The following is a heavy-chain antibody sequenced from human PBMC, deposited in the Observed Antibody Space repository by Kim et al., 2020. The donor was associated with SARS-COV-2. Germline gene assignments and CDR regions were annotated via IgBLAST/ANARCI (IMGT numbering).Heavy chain of an antibody. CDR1: GFTFSSYW. CDR2: IKQDGSEK. J-gene: IGHJ4*02. V-gene: IGHV3-7*03. CDR3: ARGGEYCSSTSCYTVSSYFDY. Sequence: GGSLRLSCAASGFTFSSYWMSWVRQAPGKGLEWVANIKQDGSEKYYVDSVKGRFTISRDNAKNSLYLQMNSLRAEDTAVYYCARGGEYCSSTSCYTVSSYFDYWGQGTLVTVSS. D-gene: IGHD2-2*02.